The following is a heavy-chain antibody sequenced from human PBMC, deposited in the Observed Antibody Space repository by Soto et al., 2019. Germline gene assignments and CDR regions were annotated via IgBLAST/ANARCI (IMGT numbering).Heavy chain of an antibody. D-gene: IGHD5-12*01. J-gene: IGHJ6*03. CDR1: GYTFTSYD. Sequence: QVQLVQSGAEVKKPGASVKVSCKASGYTFTSYDINWVRQATGQGLEWMGWMNPNSGNTGYAQKFQGRVTMTRNNSISTAYMELSSLRSEDTAVYYCAREKGGYELYYYYMDVWGKGTTVTVSS. CDR2: MNPNSGNT. V-gene: IGHV1-8*01. CDR3: AREKGGYELYYYYMDV.